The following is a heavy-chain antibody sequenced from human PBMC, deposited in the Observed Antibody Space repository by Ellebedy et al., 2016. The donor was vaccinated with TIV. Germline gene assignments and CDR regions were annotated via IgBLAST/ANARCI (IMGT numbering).Heavy chain of an antibody. CDR2: ISYDGSNK. V-gene: IGHV3-30*03. D-gene: IGHD3-22*01. J-gene: IGHJ3*02. CDR1: GFTFSSYG. Sequence: GESLKISCAASGFTFSSYGMHWVRQAPGKGLEWVAVISYDGSNKYYADSVKGRFTISRDNSKNTLYLQMNSLGAEDTVVYYCARDMTYYYDSSGYYRFDAFDIWGQGTMVTVSS. CDR3: ARDMTYYYDSSGYYRFDAFDI.